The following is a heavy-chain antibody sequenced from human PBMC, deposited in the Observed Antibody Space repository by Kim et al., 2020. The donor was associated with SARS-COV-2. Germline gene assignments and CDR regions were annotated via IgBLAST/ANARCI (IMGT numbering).Heavy chain of an antibody. D-gene: IGHD6-19*01. CDR2: ISYDGSNK. Sequence: GGSLRLSCAASGFTFSSYAMHWVRQAPGKGLEWVAVISYDGSNKYYVDSVKGRFTISRDNSKNTLYLQMNSLRAEDTAVYYCARDIGIAVETVDYWGQRPLVTVSS. CDR3: ARDIGIAVETVDY. J-gene: IGHJ4*02. V-gene: IGHV3-30*04. CDR1: GFTFSSYA.